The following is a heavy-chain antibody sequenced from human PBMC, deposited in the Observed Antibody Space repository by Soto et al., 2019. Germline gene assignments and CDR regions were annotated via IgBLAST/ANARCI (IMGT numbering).Heavy chain of an antibody. J-gene: IGHJ5*02. V-gene: IGHV1-18*04. Sequence: VASVKVSCKTSGYTFSNYGISWVRQAPGQGLEWMGWLSPYNGNTDYAQRFQGRVTMTTDTSTRTAYMELGSPRSDDTAVYYCARGGVGHCSGGSCPNNWFDPWGQGTLVTVSS. CDR1: GYTFSNYG. D-gene: IGHD2-15*01. CDR3: ARGGVGHCSGGSCPNNWFDP. CDR2: LSPYNGNT.